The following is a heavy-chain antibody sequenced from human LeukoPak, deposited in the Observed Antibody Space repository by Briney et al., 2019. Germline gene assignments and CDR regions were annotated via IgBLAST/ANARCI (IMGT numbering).Heavy chain of an antibody. V-gene: IGHV1-46*01. CDR1: GYTFTSYY. CDR3: ARVGVDLEYCSGGSCYSNYYYYGMDV. D-gene: IGHD2-15*01. Sequence: ASVKVSCKASGYTFTSYYMHWVRQAPGQGFEWMGIINPSGGSTSYTQKFQGRVTMTRDTSTSTVYMELSSLRSEDTAVYYCARVGVDLEYCSGGSCYSNYYYYGMDVWGQGTTVTVSS. J-gene: IGHJ6*02. CDR2: INPSGGST.